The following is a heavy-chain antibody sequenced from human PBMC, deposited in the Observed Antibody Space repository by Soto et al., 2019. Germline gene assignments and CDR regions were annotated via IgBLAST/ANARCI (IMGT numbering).Heavy chain of an antibody. D-gene: IGHD5-12*01. Sequence: SETLSLTCTVSGGSISSYYWSWIRQPPGKGLEWIGHIYYSGSTNYNPSLKSRVTISVDTSKNQFSLKLSSVTAADTAVYYCAGGGGYDRMNYWGQGTLVTVSS. CDR1: GGSISSYY. J-gene: IGHJ4*02. CDR2: IYYSGST. CDR3: AGGGGYDRMNY. V-gene: IGHV4-59*08.